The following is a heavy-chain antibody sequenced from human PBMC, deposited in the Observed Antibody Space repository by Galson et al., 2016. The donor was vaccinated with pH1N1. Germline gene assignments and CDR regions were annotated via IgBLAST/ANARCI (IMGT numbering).Heavy chain of an antibody. CDR3: ARSIGNIGAH. CDR1: GFSLSSFW. D-gene: IGHD5-12*01. J-gene: IGHJ4*02. CDR2: INEDGSKI. Sequence: SLRLSCAASGFSLSSFWMTWVRQAPEKGLEWVANINEDGSKIYYVDFVKGRFTISRDNAKNSLYLQMNSLRAEDTAVYYCARSIGNIGAHWGQGTLVTVSS. V-gene: IGHV3-7*01.